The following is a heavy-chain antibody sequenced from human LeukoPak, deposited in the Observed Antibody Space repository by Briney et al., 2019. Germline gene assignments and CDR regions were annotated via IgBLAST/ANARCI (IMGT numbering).Heavy chain of an antibody. V-gene: IGHV3-30*18. CDR1: GFTFRNYD. D-gene: IGHD5-12*01. J-gene: IGHJ4*02. CDR3: AKDGVATLDY. Sequence: GGSLRLSCAASGFTFRNYDMHWVRQAPGKGLEWVAVISYDGSNKYYADSVKGRFTISRDNSKNTLYLQMNSLRAEDTAVYYCAKDGVATLDYWGQGTLVTVSS. CDR2: ISYDGSNK.